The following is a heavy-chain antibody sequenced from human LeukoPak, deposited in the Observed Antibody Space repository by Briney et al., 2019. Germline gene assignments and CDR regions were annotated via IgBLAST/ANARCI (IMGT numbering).Heavy chain of an antibody. D-gene: IGHD2-15*01. CDR3: ANNPSRAATPAAHDY. CDR1: GFTFSSYD. J-gene: IGHJ4*02. V-gene: IGHV3-23*01. Sequence: PGGSLRLSCAASGFTFSSYDMTWVRQAPGRGLEWVSSIRPSGDNTYYGDSVKGRFTISRDNSKNTLYLQMNSLRAEDTAVYYCANNPSRAATPAAHDYWGQGTLVTVSS. CDR2: IRPSGDNT.